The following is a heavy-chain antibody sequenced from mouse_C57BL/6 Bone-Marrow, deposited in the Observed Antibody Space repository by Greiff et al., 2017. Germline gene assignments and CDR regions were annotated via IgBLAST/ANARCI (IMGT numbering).Heavy chain of an antibody. CDR1: GFSLTSYG. CDR2: IWGGGST. J-gene: IGHJ1*03. Sequence: VQLQESGPGLVAPSQSLSITCTVSGFSLTSYGVDWVRQPPGKGLEWLGVIWGGGSTNYNSALMSRLSISKDNSKSQVFLKMNSLQTDDTAMYYGAKQSTTVVSPYWYFDVWGTGTTVTVSS. D-gene: IGHD1-1*01. CDR3: AKQSTTVVSPYWYFDV. V-gene: IGHV2-9*01.